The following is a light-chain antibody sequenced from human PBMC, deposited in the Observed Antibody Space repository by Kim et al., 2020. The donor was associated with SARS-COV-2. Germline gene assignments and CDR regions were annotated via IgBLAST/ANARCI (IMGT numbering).Light chain of an antibody. Sequence: GQSITISCAGTSSDVGRYNYVSWYQQHPGKAPKLIIYDINNRPSGVSNRFSGSKAGNTASLTISGLLAEDEADYYCSSYTSGTTIVFGTGTKVTVL. CDR1: SSDVGRYNY. CDR3: SSYTSGTTIV. CDR2: DIN. J-gene: IGLJ1*01. V-gene: IGLV2-14*03.